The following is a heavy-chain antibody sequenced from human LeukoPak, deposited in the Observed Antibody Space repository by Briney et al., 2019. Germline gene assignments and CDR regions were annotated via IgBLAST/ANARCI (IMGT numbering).Heavy chain of an antibody. Sequence: PGGSLRLSCAASGFTFSRYYMSWVRQAPGKGLEWVSSISTSSSYIYYADSVKGRFTISRDNAKNSLYLQMNSLRAEDTAMYYCARDFRFLDDYWGQGTLVTVSS. J-gene: IGHJ4*02. CDR2: ISTSSSYI. CDR3: ARDFRFLDDY. CDR1: GFTFSRYY. V-gene: IGHV3-21*01. D-gene: IGHD3-3*01.